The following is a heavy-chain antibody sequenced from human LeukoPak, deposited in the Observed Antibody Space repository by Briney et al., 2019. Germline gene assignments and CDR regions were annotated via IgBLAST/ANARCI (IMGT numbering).Heavy chain of an antibody. CDR3: ARDPYGGNSSVDY. CDR2: IIPIFGIA. D-gene: IGHD4-23*01. J-gene: IGHJ4*02. V-gene: IGHV1-69*04. Sequence: ASVKVSCKASGGTFSSYAISWVRQAPGRGLEWMGRIIPIFGIANYAQKFQGRVTITADKSTSTAYMELSSLRSEDTAVYYCARDPYGGNSSVDYWGQGTLVTVSS. CDR1: GGTFSSYA.